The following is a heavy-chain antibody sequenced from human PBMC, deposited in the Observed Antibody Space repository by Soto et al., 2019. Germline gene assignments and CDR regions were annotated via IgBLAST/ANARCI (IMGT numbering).Heavy chain of an antibody. CDR1: GFTFSNYS. V-gene: IGHV3-21*01. CDR2: ISSESTKI. D-gene: IGHD6-19*01. Sequence: ESGGGLVKPGGSLRLSCAASGFTFSNYSMTWVRQAPGKGLKWVSAISSESTKISYADSVKGRFTISRDNAHSSVFLLMRSLRAEDTAVYYCAKVWDQWLLEIDYWGQGSVVTVAS. J-gene: IGHJ4*02. CDR3: AKVWDQWLLEIDY.